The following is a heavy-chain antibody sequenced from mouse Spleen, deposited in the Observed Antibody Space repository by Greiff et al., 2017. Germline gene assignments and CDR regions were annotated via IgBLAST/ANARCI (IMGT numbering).Heavy chain of an antibody. D-gene: IGHD3-1*01. CDR1: GYTFTSYW. V-gene: IGHV1-5*01. CDR2: IYPGNSDT. Sequence: EVQLQQSGTVLARPGASVKMSCKTSGYTFTSYWMHWVKQRPGQGLEWIGAIYPGNSDTSYNQKFKGKAKLTAVTSASTAYMELSSLTNEDSAVYYCTRGLDVEGYFDYWGQGTTLTVSS. CDR3: TRGLDVEGYFDY. J-gene: IGHJ2*01.